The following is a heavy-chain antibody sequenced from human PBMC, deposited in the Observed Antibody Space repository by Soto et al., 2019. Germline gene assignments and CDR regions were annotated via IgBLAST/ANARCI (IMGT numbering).Heavy chain of an antibody. J-gene: IGHJ6*02. Sequence: GGSLRLSCAASGFTFDDYAMHWVRQAPGKGLEWVSGISWNSGSIGYADSVKGRFTISRDNAKNSLYLQMNSLRAEDTALYYCAKGGGSGSYYNGYYYYYGMDVWGQGTTVTVSS. CDR1: GFTFDDYA. V-gene: IGHV3-9*01. CDR3: AKGGGSGSYYNGYYYYYGMDV. D-gene: IGHD3-10*01. CDR2: ISWNSGSI.